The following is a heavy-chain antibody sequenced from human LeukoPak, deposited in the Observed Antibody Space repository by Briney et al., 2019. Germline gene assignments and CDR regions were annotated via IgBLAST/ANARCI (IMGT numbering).Heavy chain of an antibody. CDR1: GFTFSSYG. CDR3: AREVTTGTTGVLDP. V-gene: IGHV3-33*01. CDR2: IWYDGSNK. D-gene: IGHD1-1*01. Sequence: GGSLRLSCAASGFTFSSYGMHWVRQAPGKGLEWVAVIWYDGSNKYYADSVKGRFTISRDNSKNTLYLQMHSLRAEDTAVYYCAREVTTGTTGVLDPWGQGTLVTVSS. J-gene: IGHJ5*02.